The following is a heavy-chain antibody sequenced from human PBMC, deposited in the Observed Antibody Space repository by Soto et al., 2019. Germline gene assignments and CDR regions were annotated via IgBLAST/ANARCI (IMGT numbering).Heavy chain of an antibody. Sequence: PSEPLCLTCTVSGGSISSGGYYWSWIRQHPGKGLEWIGYIYYSGSTYYNPSLKSRVTISVDTSKNQFSLKLSSVTAADTAVYYCARGRSSSWLYYYYGMDVWGQGTTVTVSS. V-gene: IGHV4-31*03. CDR2: IYYSGST. CDR3: ARGRSSSWLYYYYGMDV. J-gene: IGHJ6*02. D-gene: IGHD6-13*01. CDR1: GGSISSGGYY.